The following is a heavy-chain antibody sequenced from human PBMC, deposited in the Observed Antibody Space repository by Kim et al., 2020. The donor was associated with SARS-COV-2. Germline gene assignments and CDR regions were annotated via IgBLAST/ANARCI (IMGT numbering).Heavy chain of an antibody. D-gene: IGHD3-10*01. Sequence: GGSLRLSCAASGFTVSSNYMSWVRQAPGKGLEWVSVIYSGGSTYYADSVKGRFTISRDNSKNTLYLQMNSLRAEDTAVYYCAREPRGYYGSGSYLDYWGQGTLVTVSS. CDR3: AREPRGYYGSGSYLDY. CDR1: GFTVSSNY. V-gene: IGHV3-53*01. CDR2: IYSGGST. J-gene: IGHJ4*02.